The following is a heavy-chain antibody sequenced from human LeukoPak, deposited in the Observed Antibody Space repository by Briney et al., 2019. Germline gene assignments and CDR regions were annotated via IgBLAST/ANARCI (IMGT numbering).Heavy chain of an antibody. D-gene: IGHD5-18*01. Sequence: GASVKVSCKASGYTFIGDHMHWVRQAPGQGLEWMGWINPNSGGTNYAQKFQGRVTMTRDTSISTAYMELSRLRSDDTAVYYCAREKAAAMVLRWFDPWGQGTLVTVSS. CDR3: AREKAAAMVLRWFDP. CDR2: INPNSGGT. V-gene: IGHV1-2*02. CDR1: GYTFIGDH. J-gene: IGHJ5*02.